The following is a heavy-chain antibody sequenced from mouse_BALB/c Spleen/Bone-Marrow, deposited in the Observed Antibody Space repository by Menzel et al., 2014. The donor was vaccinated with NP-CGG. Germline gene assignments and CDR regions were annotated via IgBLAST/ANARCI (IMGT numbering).Heavy chain of an antibody. CDR1: GYTFSSYW. J-gene: IGHJ4*01. D-gene: IGHD2-14*01. Sequence: LVESGAELMKPGASEKISCKATGYTFSSYWIERVKQRPGHGLEWIGEILPGNGSTNYNEKFKGKATFTAETSSNTAYMQLSSLTSEDSAVYYCARSKVLYAMDYWGQGTSVSVSS. V-gene: IGHV1-9*01. CDR3: ARSKVLYAMDY. CDR2: ILPGNGST.